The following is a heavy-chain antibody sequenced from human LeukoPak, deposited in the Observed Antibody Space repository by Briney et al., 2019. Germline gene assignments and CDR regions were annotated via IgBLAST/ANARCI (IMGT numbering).Heavy chain of an antibody. CDR3: ARGRKKTTVTQRYFDY. D-gene: IGHD4-17*01. V-gene: IGHV4-34*01. J-gene: IGHJ4*02. CDR2: INHSGST. Sequence: PSETLSLTCAVYGGSFSGYYWSWIRQPPGKGLEWIGEINHSGSTNYNPSLKSRVTISVDTSKNQFSLKLSSVTAADTAVYYCARGRKKTTVTQRYFDYWGQGTLVTVSS. CDR1: GGSFSGYY.